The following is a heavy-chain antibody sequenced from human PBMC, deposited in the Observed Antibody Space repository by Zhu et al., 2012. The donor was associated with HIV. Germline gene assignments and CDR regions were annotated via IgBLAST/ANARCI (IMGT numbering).Heavy chain of an antibody. D-gene: IGHD3-10*01. Sequence: QVQLRQWGTRLLNISETLSLTCAVYGESFSGYYWTWIRQSPGKGLEWIGEINDSGNIDYNPALKSRVIMSVNRSKNQISLRLTSVTAADTAVFYCARRKDSNGSGLPFDYWGQGTVVTVSS. CDR3: ARRKDSNGSGLPFDY. CDR1: GESFSGYY. V-gene: IGHV4-34*01. CDR2: INDSGNI. J-gene: IGHJ4*02.